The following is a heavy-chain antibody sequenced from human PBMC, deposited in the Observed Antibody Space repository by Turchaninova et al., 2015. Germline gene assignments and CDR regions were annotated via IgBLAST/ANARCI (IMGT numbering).Heavy chain of an antibody. J-gene: IGHJ6*02. CDR2: IANSGST. CDR1: GEPINTIDHY. D-gene: IGHD3-10*01. Sequence: QVQLQESGPGQLNTSQTLSLTLTGLGEPINTIDHYWTGSRQRPGKGLEWIGHIANSGSTSYNPSLKSRLIISLDKSENQFSLKMTSVTAADTAVYYCSTDQTDYGSGKGGLDVWGQGTTVTVSS. CDR3: STDQTDYGSGKGGLDV. V-gene: IGHV4-31*03.